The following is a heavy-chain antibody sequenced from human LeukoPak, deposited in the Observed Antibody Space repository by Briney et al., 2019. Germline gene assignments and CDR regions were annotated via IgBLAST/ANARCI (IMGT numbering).Heavy chain of an antibody. CDR2: IYYSGST. CDR3: ARGACSSTSCPYYFDY. J-gene: IGHJ4*02. V-gene: IGHV4-59*01. CDR1: GGSISSYY. D-gene: IGHD2-2*01. Sequence: ASETLSLTCTVSGGSISSYYWSWIRQPPGKGLEWIGYIYYSGSTNYNPSLKSRVTISVDTSKNQFSLKLSSVTAADTAVYYCARGACSSTSCPYYFDYWGQGTLVTVSS.